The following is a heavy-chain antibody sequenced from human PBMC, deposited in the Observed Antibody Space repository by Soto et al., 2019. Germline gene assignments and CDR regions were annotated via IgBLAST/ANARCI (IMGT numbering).Heavy chain of an antibody. CDR2: ISGSGGST. D-gene: IGHD3-3*01. CDR1: GFTFSSYA. V-gene: IGHV3-23*01. Sequence: EVQLLESGGGLVQPGGSLRLSCTASGFTFSSYAMSWVRQAPGKGLEWVSAISGSGGSTYYADSVKGRFTISRDNSKNTLYLQMNSLRAEDTAVYYCAKDWEWPPDAFDIWGQGTMVTVSS. CDR3: AKDWEWPPDAFDI. J-gene: IGHJ3*02.